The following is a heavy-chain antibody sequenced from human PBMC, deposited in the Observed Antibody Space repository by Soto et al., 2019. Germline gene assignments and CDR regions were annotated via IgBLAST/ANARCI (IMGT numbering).Heavy chain of an antibody. J-gene: IGHJ5*02. D-gene: IGHD5-12*01. CDR1: GDVIPRYSAA. V-gene: IGHV6-1*01. CDR3: TREVADGPHWFDT. CDR2: TYYKSKWYT. Sequence: QTVPLTYDSSGDVIPRYSAAWNWIRQSPSRGLEWLGMTYYKSKWYTDYAVSVKSRIMINPDTSKNRFSLQLNSVSPEDTAVYYCTREVADGPHWFDTWGQAPLVSGSS.